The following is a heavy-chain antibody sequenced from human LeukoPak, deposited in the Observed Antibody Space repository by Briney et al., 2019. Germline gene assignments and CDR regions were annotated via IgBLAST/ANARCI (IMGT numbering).Heavy chain of an antibody. V-gene: IGHV3-21*01. Sequence: GESLRLSCAASGFTFSTYSMNWLRLAPGKGLEWVSSISPDSNYKYYVDSVKGRFTISRDNAKSSLYLQMNSLRAEDTAVYYCARVWQYYFDYWGQGTLVTVSS. CDR3: ARVWQYYFDY. J-gene: IGHJ4*02. CDR2: ISPDSNYK. CDR1: GFTFSTYS.